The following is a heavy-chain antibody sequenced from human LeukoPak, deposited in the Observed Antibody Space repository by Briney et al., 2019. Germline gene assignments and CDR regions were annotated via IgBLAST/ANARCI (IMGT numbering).Heavy chain of an antibody. CDR3: AKGGIAMADYYCDY. Sequence: GGSLRLFCAASGFTFSSYAMSWVRQAPGKGLEWVSAISNSCGSTYYADSVKGRFTISRDNSKNTLALQMNSLRAEDTAVYYFAKGGIAMADYYCDYWGQGTLVTVSS. CDR1: GFTFSSYA. V-gene: IGHV3-23*01. J-gene: IGHJ4*02. D-gene: IGHD6-19*01. CDR2: ISNSCGST.